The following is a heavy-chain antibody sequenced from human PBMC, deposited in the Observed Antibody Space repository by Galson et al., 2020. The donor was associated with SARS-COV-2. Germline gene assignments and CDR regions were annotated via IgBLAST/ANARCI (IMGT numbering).Heavy chain of an antibody. D-gene: IGHD5-18*01. CDR1: GGSISSGGYY. J-gene: IGHJ4*02. CDR3: ARERIQLGWGDNFDY. Sequence: ETSETLSLTCTVSGGSISSGGYYWSWIRQHPGKGLEWIGYIYYSGSTYYNQSLKSRVTISVDTSKNQFSLKLSSVTAADTAVYYCARERIQLGWGDNFDYWGQGTLVTVSS. V-gene: IGHV4-31*03. CDR2: IYYSGST.